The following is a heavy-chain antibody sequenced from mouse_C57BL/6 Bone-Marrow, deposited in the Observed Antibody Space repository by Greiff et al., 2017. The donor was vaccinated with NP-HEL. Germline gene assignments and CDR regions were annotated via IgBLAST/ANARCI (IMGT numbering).Heavy chain of an antibody. V-gene: IGHV5-4*01. Sequence: EVQVVESGGGLVKPGGSLKLSCAASGFTFSSYAMSWVRQTPEKRLEWVATLSDGGSYTYYPDNVKGRFTISRANAKNHLYLQMSHLKSEDTAMYYCARWLLLDYWGQGTTLTVSS. J-gene: IGHJ2*01. D-gene: IGHD2-3*01. CDR2: LSDGGSYT. CDR1: GFTFSSYA. CDR3: ARWLLLDY.